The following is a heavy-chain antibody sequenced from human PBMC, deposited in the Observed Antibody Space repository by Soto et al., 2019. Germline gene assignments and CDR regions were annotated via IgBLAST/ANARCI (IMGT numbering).Heavy chain of an antibody. CDR3: ASHYDVWTGYLAPVDY. CDR1: GYTFSDYY. J-gene: IGHJ4*02. V-gene: IGHV3-11*01. CDR2: IDTSSTKI. D-gene: IGHD3-3*01. Sequence: QVQLVESGGDLVKPGGSLRLSCAASGYTFSDYYLSWIRQAPGKGLEWISYIDTSSTKIYYADSVSGRFTLSRDNGKKSLFWEMNNLRVEYTAVYFCASHYDVWTGYLAPVDYWGRGTLITVSS.